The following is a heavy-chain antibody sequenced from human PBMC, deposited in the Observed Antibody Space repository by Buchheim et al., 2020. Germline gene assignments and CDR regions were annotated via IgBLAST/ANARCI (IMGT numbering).Heavy chain of an antibody. D-gene: IGHD4-11*01. J-gene: IGHJ4*02. CDR3: ARTSIQYHFDS. V-gene: IGHV4-61*01. CDR1: SGSVSSGNYY. CDR2: IYYSGST. Sequence: QVQLQESGPGLVKPSETLSVTCTVSSGSVSSGNYYWSWIRQPPGKGLEWIGYIYYSGSTNYSPSLKSRVTISVETSKDQFSLKLSSVTAADTAVYYCARTSIQYHFDSWGQGTL.